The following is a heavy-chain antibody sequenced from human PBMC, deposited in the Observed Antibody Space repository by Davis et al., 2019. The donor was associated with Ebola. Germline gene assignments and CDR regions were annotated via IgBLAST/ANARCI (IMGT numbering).Heavy chain of an antibody. CDR3: AGGIVVVRTDAFDV. D-gene: IGHD2-21*01. Sequence: GESLKISCAASEFTFNIYAMSWVRQAPGQGLEWVSSISAGGTFAYYADSVKGRFTISRDNSKNSLYLQMSSLRVEDTAIYYCAGGIVVVRTDAFDVWGQGTAVTVSS. J-gene: IGHJ3*01. V-gene: IGHV3-23*01. CDR1: EFTFNIYA. CDR2: ISAGGTFA.